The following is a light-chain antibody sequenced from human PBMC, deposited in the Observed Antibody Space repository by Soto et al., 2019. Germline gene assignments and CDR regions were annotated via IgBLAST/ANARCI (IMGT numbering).Light chain of an antibody. Sequence: EIVLTQSPGTVSLSPGETAALSCRASQTVSSNYLAWYQQKPGQAPRLLIYGTTSRATGVPDRFSGGGSGTAFTLTISRLEPEDFAVYNCQQYGSSPPTFGRGTQVEI. CDR3: QQYGSSPPT. J-gene: IGKJ4*01. CDR2: GTT. V-gene: IGKV3-20*01. CDR1: QTVSSNY.